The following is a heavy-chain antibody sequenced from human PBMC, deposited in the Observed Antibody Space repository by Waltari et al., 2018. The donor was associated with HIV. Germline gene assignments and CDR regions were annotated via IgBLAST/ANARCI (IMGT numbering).Heavy chain of an antibody. CDR3: ARDHYYGSSGYYSDY. Sequence: QVHLVQSGAELRKPGHSVTVSCKASGYTLTSYGITWVRQAPGQGLEWMGWISGYNGDTKYAQKVRGRVTMTTDTSTSTAYLEMGSLRFDDTAVYYCARDHYYGSSGYYSDYWGQGTLVTVSS. D-gene: IGHD3-22*01. J-gene: IGHJ4*02. CDR1: GYTLTSYG. CDR2: ISGYNGDT. V-gene: IGHV1-18*01.